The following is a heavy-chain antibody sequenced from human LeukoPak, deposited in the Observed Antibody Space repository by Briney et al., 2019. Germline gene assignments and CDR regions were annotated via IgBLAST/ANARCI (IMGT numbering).Heavy chain of an antibody. V-gene: IGHV3-13*01. Sequence: GGSLRLSCAASGFTFIDYDMHWVRHVIGKGLEWVSAIGIRGDTHYSGSVRGRFTISRENAESSLYLQMNSLRAEDTAVYYCARGGIQVSGIDEFDYWGQGTLVTVSS. CDR1: GFTFIDYD. CDR3: ARGGIQVSGIDEFDY. D-gene: IGHD6-19*01. CDR2: IGIRGDT. J-gene: IGHJ4*02.